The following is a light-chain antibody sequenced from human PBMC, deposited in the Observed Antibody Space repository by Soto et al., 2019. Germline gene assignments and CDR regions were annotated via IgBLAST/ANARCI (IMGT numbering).Light chain of an antibody. CDR1: SSDVGGYKL. Sequence: QSALTQPASVSGSPGQSITISCTGTSSDVGGYKLVSWYQQYPGKAPKLIIYEDTKRPSGVSNRFSGSKSGNTASLTISGLQAEDEADYHCCSYAHTLWVFGGGTKLTVL. CDR3: CSYAHTLWV. V-gene: IGLV2-23*01. J-gene: IGLJ3*02. CDR2: EDT.